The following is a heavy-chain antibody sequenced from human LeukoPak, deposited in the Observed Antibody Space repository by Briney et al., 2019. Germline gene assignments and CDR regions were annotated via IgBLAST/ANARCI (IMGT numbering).Heavy chain of an antibody. V-gene: IGHV3-30*18. Sequence: GRSLRLSCAASGFTFTNYAIHWVRQAPGKGLEWVAAISYDGSNKYYGDPVRGRFTISRDNSKNTLYLQMNSLRAEDTAVYYCAKSVSGSYVNGMDVWGQGTTVIVP. D-gene: IGHD3-10*01. J-gene: IGHJ6*02. CDR1: GFTFTNYA. CDR3: AKSVSGSYVNGMDV. CDR2: ISYDGSNK.